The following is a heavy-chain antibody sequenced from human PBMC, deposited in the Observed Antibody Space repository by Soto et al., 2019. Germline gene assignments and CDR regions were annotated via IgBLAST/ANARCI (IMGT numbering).Heavy chain of an antibody. CDR3: AKFGYCITTSCYETSGMDV. D-gene: IGHD2-2*03. Sequence: PGGSLRLSCAASGFIFINYAMSWVRQAPGKGLEWVSTISGSGGSTYYADSVKGRFTISRDSSKNTLYLQMNSLRAEDTAVYYCAKFGYCITTSCYETSGMDVWGQGTTVTVSS. V-gene: IGHV3-23*01. CDR2: ISGSGGST. CDR1: GFIFINYA. J-gene: IGHJ6*02.